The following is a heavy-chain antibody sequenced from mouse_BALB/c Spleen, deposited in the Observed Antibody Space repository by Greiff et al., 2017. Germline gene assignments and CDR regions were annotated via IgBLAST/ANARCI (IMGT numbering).Heavy chain of an antibody. CDR2: INPGSSTI. CDR1: GFDFSRYW. D-gene: IGHD4-1*02. Sequence: EVKVIESGGGLVQPGGSLNLSCAASGFDFSRYWMSWARQAPGKGQEWIGEINPGSSTINYTPSLKDKFIISRDNAKNTLYLQMSKVRSEDTALYYCAVNWGYYAMDDWGQGTSVTVSS. CDR3: AVNWGYYAMDD. V-gene: IGHV4-2*02. J-gene: IGHJ4*01.